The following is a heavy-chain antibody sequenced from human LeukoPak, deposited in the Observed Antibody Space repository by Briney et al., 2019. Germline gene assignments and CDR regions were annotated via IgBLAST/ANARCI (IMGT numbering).Heavy chain of an antibody. CDR1: GYTFTSYA. D-gene: IGHD5-12*01. CDR3: ASLVPGYDAFDI. CDR2: INAGNGNT. Sequence: VKVSCKASGYTFTSYAMHWVRQAPGQRLEWMGWINAGNGNTKYSQKFQGRVTITRDTSASTAYMELSSLRSEDTAVYYCASLVPGYDAFDIWGQGTMVTVSS. J-gene: IGHJ3*02. V-gene: IGHV1-3*01.